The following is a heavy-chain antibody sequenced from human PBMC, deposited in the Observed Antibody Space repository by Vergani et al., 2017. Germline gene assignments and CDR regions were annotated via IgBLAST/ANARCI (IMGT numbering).Heavy chain of an antibody. V-gene: IGHV3-23*01. D-gene: IGHD1-14*01. CDR3: ARDTRGPEGADY. Sequence: EVQLLESGGDLVQPGGSLRLSCAASGFTFNHYAMNWVRQAPGKGLEWVSGISGSGGSTYYAGSVKGRFTISRDSSKNTLYLQMNNLRAEDTAVYYCARDTRGPEGADYWGQGTLVTVSS. J-gene: IGHJ4*02. CDR2: ISGSGGST. CDR1: GFTFNHYA.